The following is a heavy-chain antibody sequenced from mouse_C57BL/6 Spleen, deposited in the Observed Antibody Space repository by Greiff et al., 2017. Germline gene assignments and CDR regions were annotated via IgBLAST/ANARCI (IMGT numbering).Heavy chain of an antibody. D-gene: IGHD2-4*01. J-gene: IGHJ4*01. CDR1: GYAFTNYL. V-gene: IGHV1-54*01. Sequence: VQLQQSGAELVRPGTSVKVSCKASGYAFTNYLIEWVKQRPGQGLEWIGVISPGSGGTNYNAKFKGKATLTADKSSSPAYMHLSSLTSEDSAVYFCARSGDDYDDYAMDDWGQGTSVTVSS. CDR3: ARSGDDYDDYAMDD. CDR2: ISPGSGGT.